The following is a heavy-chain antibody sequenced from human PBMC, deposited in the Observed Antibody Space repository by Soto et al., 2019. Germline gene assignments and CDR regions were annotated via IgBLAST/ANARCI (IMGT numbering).Heavy chain of an antibody. J-gene: IGHJ4*02. Sequence: QVQLVESGGGVVQPGRSLRLSCAASGFTFTDYGFHWVRQAPGEGLEWAAFIWYDGSKIFYADSVKGRFTISRDNSKDTLYLQMDSLRAEDTAMYYCVRPTDYDFSVFDYWGQGTPVTVSS. CDR1: GFTFTDYG. CDR2: IWYDGSKI. CDR3: VRPTDYDFSVFDY. D-gene: IGHD4-17*01. V-gene: IGHV3-33*01.